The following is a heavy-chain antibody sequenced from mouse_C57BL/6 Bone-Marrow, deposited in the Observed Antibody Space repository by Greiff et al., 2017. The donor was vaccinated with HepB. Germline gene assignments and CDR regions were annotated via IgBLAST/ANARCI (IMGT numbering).Heavy chain of an antibody. CDR2: IRSKSNNYAT. V-gene: IGHV10-1*01. CDR1: GFSFNTYA. CDR3: VRQRTWYFDV. Sequence: EVKLMESGGGLVQPKGSLKLSCAASGFSFNTYAMNWVRQAPGKGLEWVARIRSKSNNYATYYADSVKDRFTISSDDSESMLYLQLNNLKTDDAAMYYCVRQRTWYFDVWGPGTTVTVSS. J-gene: IGHJ1*01.